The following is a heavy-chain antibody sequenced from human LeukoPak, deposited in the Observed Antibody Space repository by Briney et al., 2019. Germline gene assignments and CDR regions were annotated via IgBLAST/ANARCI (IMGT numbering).Heavy chain of an antibody. D-gene: IGHD3-3*01. CDR3: AREDPYYDFLSGSLY. V-gene: IGHV4-34*01. CDR1: GGSFSGYY. Sequence: PSETLSLTCAVYGGSFSGYYWSWIRQPPGKGLEWIGEINHSGSTNYNPSLKSRVTISVDTSKNQFSLKLSSVTAADTAVYYCAREDPYYDFLSGSLYWGQGNIDSVSS. CDR2: INHSGST. J-gene: IGHJ4*02.